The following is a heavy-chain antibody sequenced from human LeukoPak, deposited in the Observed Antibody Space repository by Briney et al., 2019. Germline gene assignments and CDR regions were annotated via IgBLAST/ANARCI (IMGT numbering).Heavy chain of an antibody. V-gene: IGHV3-11*01. CDR3: AKDLFSVYSSSGY. Sequence: LSLTCTVSGGSISSGGYYWSWIRQAPGKGLEWVSHISSRGSTIHYADSVKGRFTISRDNSKNTLYLQMNSLRAEDTAVYYCAKDLFSVYSSSGYWGQGTLVTVSS. CDR1: GGSISSGGYY. CDR2: ISSRGSTI. J-gene: IGHJ4*02. D-gene: IGHD6-6*01.